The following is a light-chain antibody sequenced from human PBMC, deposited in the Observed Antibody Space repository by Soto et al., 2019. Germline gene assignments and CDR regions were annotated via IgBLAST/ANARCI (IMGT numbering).Light chain of an antibody. CDR3: SSYIPSTTTHWV. CDR2: EVT. J-gene: IGLJ3*02. Sequence: QSVLTQPPSASGSPGQSVTISCTGTSGDVGGYDYVSWYQQHPGKAPKLMIYEVTKRPLGVPDRFSGSKSGNTASLTVSGLQAEDEADYYCSSYIPSTTTHWVFGGGTKLTVL. CDR1: SGDVGGYDY. V-gene: IGLV2-8*01.